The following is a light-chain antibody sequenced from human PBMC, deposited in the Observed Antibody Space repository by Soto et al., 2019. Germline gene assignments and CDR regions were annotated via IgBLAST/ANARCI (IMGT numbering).Light chain of an antibody. CDR1: QSVSNN. CDR3: QQRYNWPMT. J-gene: IGKJ5*01. Sequence: EIVLRQSPATLSVFTGEKATLSCGASQSVSNNLSWYHQKPGQAPRLLIYDASNRATGIPARFSGSGSGTDFTLTISSLEPEDFSVYYCQQRYNWPMTFGQGTRLEIK. CDR2: DAS. V-gene: IGKV3-11*01.